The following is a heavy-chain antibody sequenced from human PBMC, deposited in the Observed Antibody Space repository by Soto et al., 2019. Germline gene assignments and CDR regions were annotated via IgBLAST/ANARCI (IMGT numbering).Heavy chain of an antibody. CDR2: ISGSGFKK. J-gene: IGHJ4*02. D-gene: IGHD2-2*02. Sequence: GGSLRLSCAASGFIFENFGMSWVRQAPGKGLEWISSISGSGFKKYYADSVKGRFTISRDNAKNSLYLQMNSLRAEDTAVYYCATHCSSTSCYTDYWGQGTLVTVSS. CDR3: ATHCSSTSCYTDY. CDR1: GFIFENFG. V-gene: IGHV3-21*01.